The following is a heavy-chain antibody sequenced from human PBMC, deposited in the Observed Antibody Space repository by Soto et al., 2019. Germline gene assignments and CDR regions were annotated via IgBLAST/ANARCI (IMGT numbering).Heavy chain of an antibody. CDR2: IDPSDSQA. V-gene: IGHV5-10-1*01. Sequence: GESLKISCKGAGYSFAGYWITWVRQKPGKGLEWMGRIDPSDSQAYYSPSFRGHVTISATKSITTVFLQWSSLRASDTAMYYCARQIYDSDTGPNFQYYFDSWGQGTPVTVSS. CDR3: ARQIYDSDTGPNFQYYFDS. J-gene: IGHJ4*02. D-gene: IGHD3-22*01. CDR1: GYSFAGYW.